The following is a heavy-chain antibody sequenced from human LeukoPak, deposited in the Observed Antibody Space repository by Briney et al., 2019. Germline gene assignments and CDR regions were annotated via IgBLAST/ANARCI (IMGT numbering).Heavy chain of an antibody. V-gene: IGHV4-39*01. Sequence: SETLSLTCTVSGGSISSSSYYWGWIRQPPGKGLDWIGNMHFSGSTNYNPSLKSRVTISVDTSWNQFSLDLTSVTVADTAVYYCAIRKYYDILTGYRKIPTSGFDHWGQGTLVTVSS. CDR2: MHFSGST. J-gene: IGHJ5*02. CDR3: AIRKYYDILTGYRKIPTSGFDH. CDR1: GGSISSSSYY. D-gene: IGHD3-9*01.